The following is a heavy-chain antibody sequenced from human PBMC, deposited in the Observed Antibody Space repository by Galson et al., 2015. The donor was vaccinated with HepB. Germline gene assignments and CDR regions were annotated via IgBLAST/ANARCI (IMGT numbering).Heavy chain of an antibody. Sequence: SLRLSCAASGFTFSGSAMHWVRQASGKGLEWVGRIRSKANSYATAYAASVKGRFTISRDDSKNTAYLQMNSLKTEDTAVYYCTRLSESGIQLWSSTPRYGMDVWGQGTTVTVSS. CDR3: TRLSESGIQLWSSTPRYGMDV. J-gene: IGHJ6*02. CDR2: IRSKANSYAT. D-gene: IGHD5-18*01. V-gene: IGHV3-73*01. CDR1: GFTFSGSA.